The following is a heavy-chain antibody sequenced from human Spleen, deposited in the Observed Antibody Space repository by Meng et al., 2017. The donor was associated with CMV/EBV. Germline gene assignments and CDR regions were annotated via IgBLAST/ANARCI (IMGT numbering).Heavy chain of an antibody. Sequence: SETLSLTCTVSGGSISSYYWSWIRQPPGKGLEWIGYIYYSGSTNYNPSLKSRVTISVDTSKNQFSLKLSSVTAADTAVYYCARAYSSSWYLVSMDVWGQGTTVTVSS. CDR3: ARAYSSSWYLVSMDV. CDR2: IYYSGST. D-gene: IGHD6-13*01. CDR1: GGSISSYY. J-gene: IGHJ6*02. V-gene: IGHV4-59*12.